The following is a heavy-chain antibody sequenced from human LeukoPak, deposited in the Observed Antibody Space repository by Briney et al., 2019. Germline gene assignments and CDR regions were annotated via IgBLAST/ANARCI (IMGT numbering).Heavy chain of an antibody. Sequence: GGSLRLSCAASGFTFSNYWMYWARQTPGKGLVWVSRINSDGSSTSYADSVRGRFTISRDNAKNTLYLQMNSLRAEDTAVYYCAKVGAEGYWGQGTLVTVSS. CDR3: AKVGAEGY. D-gene: IGHD1-26*01. J-gene: IGHJ4*02. CDR1: GFTFSNYW. CDR2: INSDGSST. V-gene: IGHV3-74*01.